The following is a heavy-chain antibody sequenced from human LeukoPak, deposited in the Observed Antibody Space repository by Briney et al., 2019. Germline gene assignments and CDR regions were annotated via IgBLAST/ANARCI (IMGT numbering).Heavy chain of an antibody. V-gene: IGHV3-30*04. Sequence: PGGSLRLSCEASGFTFSNYPMHWVRQAPGKGLEWVAVISYDGSNKYYADFVKGRLTISRDNFENALYLQMNSLRAEDTAVYYCGTGFGQNVDTAMVPDHFDYWGQGTLVTVSS. CDR2: ISYDGSNK. J-gene: IGHJ4*02. D-gene: IGHD5-18*01. CDR3: GTGFGQNVDTAMVPDHFDY. CDR1: GFTFSNYP.